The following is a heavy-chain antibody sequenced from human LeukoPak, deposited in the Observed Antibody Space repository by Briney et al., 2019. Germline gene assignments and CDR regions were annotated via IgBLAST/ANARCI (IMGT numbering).Heavy chain of an antibody. J-gene: IGHJ4*02. CDR2: IRYDGSNK. V-gene: IGHV3-30*02. D-gene: IGHD1-26*01. Sequence: PGGSLRLSCAASGFTFSSYGMHWVRQAPGKGLEWVAFIRYDGSNKYYADSVKGRFTISRDNSKNTLYLQMNSLRAEDTAVYYCAKDPGRGRSYYGYFDYWGQGTLVTVSS. CDR1: GFTFSSYG. CDR3: AKDPGRGRSYYGYFDY.